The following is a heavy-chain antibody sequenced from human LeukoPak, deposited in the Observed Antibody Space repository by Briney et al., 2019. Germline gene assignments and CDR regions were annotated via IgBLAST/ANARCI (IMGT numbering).Heavy chain of an antibody. D-gene: IGHD1-7*01. Sequence: GGSLRLSRAVSGFTVSSNYMSWVRQAPGKGLEWVSVIYGGGTTYYADSVKGRFTISRDNSKNTLYVQMNSLRAEDTAVYYCARVMNYAHDYWGQGTLVTVSS. J-gene: IGHJ4*02. CDR1: GFTVSSNY. V-gene: IGHV3-53*01. CDR3: ARVMNYAHDY. CDR2: IYGGGTT.